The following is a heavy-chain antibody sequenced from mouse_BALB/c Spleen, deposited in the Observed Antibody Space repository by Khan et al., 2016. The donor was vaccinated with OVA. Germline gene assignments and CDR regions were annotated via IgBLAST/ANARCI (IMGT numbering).Heavy chain of an antibody. CDR3: AKEGAYYRSDGWFAY. Sequence: QVHVKQSGAELTRPGASVKMSCKASGYTFTSYTMHWVKQRPGQGLEWIGYINPVSDYTNYNQNFKDKATLTADKSSSTAYMQLRSLTSEDSAVXYCAKEGAYYRSDGWFAYWGQGTLVTVST. CDR1: GYTFTSYT. V-gene: IGHV1-4*01. CDR2: INPVSDYT. D-gene: IGHD2-14*01. J-gene: IGHJ3*01.